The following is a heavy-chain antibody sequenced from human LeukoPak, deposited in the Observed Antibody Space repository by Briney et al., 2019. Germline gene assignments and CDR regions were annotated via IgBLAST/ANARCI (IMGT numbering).Heavy chain of an antibody. V-gene: IGHV4-59*01. Sequence: SETLSLTCAVYGGSFSGYYWSWIRQPPGKGLEWIGYIYYSGSTNYNPSLKSRVTISVDTSKNQFSLKLSSVTAADTAVYYCARVADYYDSSGYLHAEYFQHWGQGTLVTVSS. D-gene: IGHD3-22*01. CDR1: GGSFSGYY. CDR3: ARVADYYDSSGYLHAEYFQH. CDR2: IYYSGST. J-gene: IGHJ1*01.